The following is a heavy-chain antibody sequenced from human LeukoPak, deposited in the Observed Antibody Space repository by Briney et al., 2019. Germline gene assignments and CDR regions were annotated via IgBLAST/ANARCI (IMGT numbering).Heavy chain of an antibody. CDR1: GFTFSSYG. Sequence: PGRSLRLSCAASGFTFSSYGMHWVRQAPGKGLEWVSVIYNGGNKYYIDSVKGRFTIFRDTSKNTLYLQMNSLRAEDTAVYYCASRHCSGGGCYFAGADPFDYWGQGTLVTVSS. CDR3: ASRHCSGGGCYFAGADPFDY. J-gene: IGHJ4*02. D-gene: IGHD2-15*01. CDR2: IYNGGNK. V-gene: IGHV3-33*01.